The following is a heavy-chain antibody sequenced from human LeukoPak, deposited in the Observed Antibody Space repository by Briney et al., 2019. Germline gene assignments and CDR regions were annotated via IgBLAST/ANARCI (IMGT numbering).Heavy chain of an antibody. CDR3: ARDDGSWYDGGYSYGYGVIDY. CDR1: GASISSSLYF. D-gene: IGHD5-18*01. Sequence: SETLSLTCTVSGASISSSLYFWNWIRQPAGKGPEWIGRISASGTTYYNPSLKSRVTVSLDTAKNQFSLRLSSVTAADTATYFCARDDGSWYDGGYSYGYGVIDYWGQGTLVTVSS. J-gene: IGHJ4*02. V-gene: IGHV4-61*02. CDR2: ISASGTT.